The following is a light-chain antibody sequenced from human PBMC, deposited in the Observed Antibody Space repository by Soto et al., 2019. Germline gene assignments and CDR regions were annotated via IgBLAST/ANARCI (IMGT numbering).Light chain of an antibody. CDR1: QSIRSY. CDR2: DAS. V-gene: IGKV1-39*01. CDR3: HHSYNATPGT. Sequence: DVQLSQSPSSLSASVGDKVTITCRASQSIRSYLNWVHQKPGKAPKLLIYDASSLQTGVPSRFSDSGTGTDFSLTITIRQPEHFASYVCHHSYNATPGTFSQGTKVDIK. J-gene: IGKJ1*01.